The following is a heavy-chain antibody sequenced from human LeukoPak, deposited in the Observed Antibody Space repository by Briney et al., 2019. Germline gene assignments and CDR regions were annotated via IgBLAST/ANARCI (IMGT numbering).Heavy chain of an antibody. Sequence: GGSLRLSCVASGFTFNSYGMHWVRQAPGKGLEWVAVIWYDGSNKYYADSVKGRFTISRDNSKNTLYLQMNSLRAEDTAVYYCVYGDPRHWGQGTLVTVSS. V-gene: IGHV3-33*01. J-gene: IGHJ4*02. D-gene: IGHD4-17*01. CDR2: IWYDGSNK. CDR3: VYGDPRH. CDR1: GFTFNSYG.